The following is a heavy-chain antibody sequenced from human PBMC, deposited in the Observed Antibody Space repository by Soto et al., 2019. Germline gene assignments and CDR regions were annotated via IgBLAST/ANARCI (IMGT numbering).Heavy chain of an antibody. CDR2: IWYDGSNK. CDR1: GFTFSSYG. Sequence: GGSLRLSCAASGFTFSSYGMHWVRQAPGKGLEWVAVIWYDGSNKYYADSVKGRFTIPRDNSKNTLYLQMNSLRSEDTAVYYCARDLFFFVGCSGGSCYSDSFSLWFDPWGQGTLVTVSS. J-gene: IGHJ5*02. CDR3: ARDLFFFVGCSGGSCYSDSFSLWFDP. V-gene: IGHV3-33*01. D-gene: IGHD2-15*01.